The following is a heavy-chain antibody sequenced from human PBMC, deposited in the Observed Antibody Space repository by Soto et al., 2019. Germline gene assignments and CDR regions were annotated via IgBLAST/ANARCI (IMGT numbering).Heavy chain of an antibody. Sequence: PGESLKISCKGSGYSLTSYWISWVRQMPGKGLEWMGRIDPSDSYTNYSPSFQGHVTISADKSISTAYLQWSSLKASDTAMYYCATSYDSRGSLNQTYCGQGTLVTVSS. CDR3: ATSYDSRGSLNQTY. CDR1: GYSLTSYW. J-gene: IGHJ4*02. V-gene: IGHV5-10-1*01. CDR2: IDPSDSYT. D-gene: IGHD3-22*01.